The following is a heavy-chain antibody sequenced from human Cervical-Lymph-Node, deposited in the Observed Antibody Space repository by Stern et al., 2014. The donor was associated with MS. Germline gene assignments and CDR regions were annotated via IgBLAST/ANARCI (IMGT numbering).Heavy chain of an antibody. V-gene: IGHV3-9*01. CDR3: AKGGRNGDFLDYFDY. CDR1: GFTFGDYA. J-gene: IGHJ4*02. CDR2: ISWNSGRV. Sequence: EVQLEESGGGLVQPGRSLRLSCAASGFTFGDYAMHWVRQGPGKGLEWVAGISWNSGRVDYADSVKGRFTVSRDTARNSLYLQMNSLRTEDSALYYCAKGGRNGDFLDYFDYWGQGTLVTVSS. D-gene: IGHD4-17*01.